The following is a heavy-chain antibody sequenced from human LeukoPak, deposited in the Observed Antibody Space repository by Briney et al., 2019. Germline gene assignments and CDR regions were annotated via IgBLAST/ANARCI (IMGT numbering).Heavy chain of an antibody. J-gene: IGHJ3*02. CDR2: IYSGGST. Sequence: GGSLRLSCAASGFTVSSNYMSWVRQAPGKGLEWVSVIYSGGSTYYADSVKGRFTIARDNSKNTLYLQMNSLRAEDTAVYYCARGIYDYVWGSYPFDIWGQGTMVTVSS. D-gene: IGHD3-16*02. CDR3: ARGIYDYVWGSYPFDI. CDR1: GFTVSSNY. V-gene: IGHV3-66*01.